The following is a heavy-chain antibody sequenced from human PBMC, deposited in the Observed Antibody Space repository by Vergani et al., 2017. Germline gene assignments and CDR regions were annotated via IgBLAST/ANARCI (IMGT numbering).Heavy chain of an antibody. CDR3: ARDVWVPIGVVVVAATPPYYFDY. Sequence: EVQLVESGGGLVQPGGSLRLSCAASGFTFSSYSMNWVRQAPGKGLEWVSSISSSSSYIYYADSVKGRFTISRDNAKNSLYLQMNSLRAEDTAVYYCARDVWVPIGVVVVAATPPYYFDYWGQGTLVTVSS. D-gene: IGHD2-15*01. CDR2: ISSSSSYI. J-gene: IGHJ4*02. CDR1: GFTFSSYS. V-gene: IGHV3-21*01.